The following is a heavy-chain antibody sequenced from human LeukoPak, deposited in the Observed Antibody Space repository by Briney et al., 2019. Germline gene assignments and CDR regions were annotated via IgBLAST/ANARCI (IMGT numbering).Heavy chain of an antibody. Sequence: ASVKVSCKASGYTFTSYYMHWVRQAPGRGLEWMGGFDPEDGETIYAQKFQGRVTMTEDTSTDTAYMELSSLRSEDTAVYYCANRAWGYRAFDIWGQGTMVTVSS. CDR1: GYTFTSYY. CDR3: ANRAWGYRAFDI. J-gene: IGHJ3*02. CDR2: FDPEDGET. D-gene: IGHD5-12*01. V-gene: IGHV1-24*01.